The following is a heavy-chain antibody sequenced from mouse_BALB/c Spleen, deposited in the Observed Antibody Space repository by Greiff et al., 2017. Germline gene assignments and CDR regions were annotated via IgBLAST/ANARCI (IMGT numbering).Heavy chain of an antibody. D-gene: IGHD1-1*01. CDR1: GFTFSSYT. Sequence: DVKLVESGGGLVKPGGSLKLSCAASGFTFSSYTMSWVRQTPEKRLEWVATISSGGSYTYYPDSVKGRFTISRDNAKNTLYLQMSSLKSEDTAMYYCTRDGTTVEGYYYAMDYWGQGTSVTVSS. V-gene: IGHV5-6-4*01. CDR2: ISSGGSYT. J-gene: IGHJ4*01. CDR3: TRDGTTVEGYYYAMDY.